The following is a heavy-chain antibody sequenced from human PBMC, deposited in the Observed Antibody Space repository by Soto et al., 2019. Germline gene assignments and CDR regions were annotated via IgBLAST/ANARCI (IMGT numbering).Heavy chain of an antibody. CDR3: ARDRSSSPHDGGALWY. CDR1: GGTFSSYT. Sequence: QVQLVQSGAEVKKPGSSVKVSCKASGGTFSSYTISWVRQAPGQGLEWMGRIIPILGIANYAQKFQGRVTITADKSTSTAYMGLSSLRSEDTAVYYCARDRSSSPHDGGALWYWGQGTLVTVSS. CDR2: IIPILGIA. D-gene: IGHD6-13*01. J-gene: IGHJ4*02. V-gene: IGHV1-69*08.